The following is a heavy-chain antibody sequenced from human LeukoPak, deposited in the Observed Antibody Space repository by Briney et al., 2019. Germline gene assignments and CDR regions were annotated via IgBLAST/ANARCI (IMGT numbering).Heavy chain of an antibody. CDR1: GFTFSSYW. V-gene: IGHV3-74*01. J-gene: IGHJ4*02. CDR2: INSDGSST. D-gene: IGHD3-16*01. Sequence: GGSLRLSCAASGFTFSSYWMHWVRQAPGKGLAWVSHINSDGSSTTYADSVKGRFTISRDNAENTLYLQMNSLRADDTAVYYCATLGILDYWGQGTLVTVSS. CDR3: ATLGILDY.